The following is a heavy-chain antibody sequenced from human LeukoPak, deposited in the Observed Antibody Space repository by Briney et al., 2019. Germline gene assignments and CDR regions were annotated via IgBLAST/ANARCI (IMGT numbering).Heavy chain of an antibody. CDR2: INPDGGNT. Sequence: ASVKVSCKASGYTFTNSYIHWVRQAPGQVLEWMGLINPDGGNTNYAQNFQGRVTLSRDTSTSTVYMELSSLRSEDTAIYYCARIRDGYNDAYDIWGQGTVVTVPS. D-gene: IGHD5-24*01. J-gene: IGHJ3*02. CDR1: GYTFTNSY. V-gene: IGHV1-46*01. CDR3: ARIRDGYNDAYDI.